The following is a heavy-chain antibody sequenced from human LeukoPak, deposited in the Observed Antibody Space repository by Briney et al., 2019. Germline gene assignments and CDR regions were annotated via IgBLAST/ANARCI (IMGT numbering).Heavy chain of an antibody. V-gene: IGHV4-59*01. CDR1: GGSISSDY. CDR3: ARGANWGSPDY. Sequence: SETPSLTCTVSGGSISSDYWSWIRQSPGKGLEWIGYIYYSGTTSYNPSLKSRVIISLDTSKNQFSLKLSSVTAADTAVYYCARGANWGSPDYWGQGTLVTVSS. D-gene: IGHD7-27*01. CDR2: IYYSGTT. J-gene: IGHJ4*02.